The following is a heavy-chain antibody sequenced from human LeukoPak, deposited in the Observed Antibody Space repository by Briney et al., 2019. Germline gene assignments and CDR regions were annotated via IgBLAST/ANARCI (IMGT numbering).Heavy chain of an antibody. J-gene: IGHJ6*02. V-gene: IGHV4-34*01. Sequence: SETLSLTCAVYGGSFSGYYWSWIRQPPGKGLEWIGEINHSGSTNYNPSLKSRVTISVDTFKNQFSLELSSVTAADTAVYYCARGKKERFLEWRPSRRDYYYGMDVWGQGTTVTVSS. CDR3: ARGKKERFLEWRPSRRDYYYGMDV. CDR2: INHSGST. D-gene: IGHD3-3*01. CDR1: GGSFSGYY.